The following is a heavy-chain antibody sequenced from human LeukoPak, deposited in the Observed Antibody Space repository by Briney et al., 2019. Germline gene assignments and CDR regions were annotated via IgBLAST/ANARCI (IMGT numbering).Heavy chain of an antibody. CDR2: ISAYNGAT. Sequence: GASVKVSCKASGYSFTSYGISWVRQAPGQGLEWMGWISAYNGATNHAHEFQGRVTMTTDTPTTTAYMELRSLRSDDTAVYYCARDLEGLRFLEWLLYSWGQGTLVTVSS. J-gene: IGHJ4*02. CDR1: GYSFTSYG. CDR3: ARDLEGLRFLEWLLYS. D-gene: IGHD3-3*01. V-gene: IGHV1-18*01.